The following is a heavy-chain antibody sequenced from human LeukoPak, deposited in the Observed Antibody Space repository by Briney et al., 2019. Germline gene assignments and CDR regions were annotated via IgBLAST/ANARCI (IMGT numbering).Heavy chain of an antibody. J-gene: IGHJ4*02. V-gene: IGHV4-30-4*01. CDR1: GGSISSGDYY. Sequence: SQTLSLTCTVSGGSISSGDYYWSWIRQPPGKGLEWIGHIYYSGNTYYNPSLKSRVTISVDTSKNQFSLKLSSVTAADTAVYYCARVRGYSYGYGFDYWGQGTLVTVSS. D-gene: IGHD5-18*01. CDR3: ARVRGYSYGYGFDY. CDR2: IYYSGNT.